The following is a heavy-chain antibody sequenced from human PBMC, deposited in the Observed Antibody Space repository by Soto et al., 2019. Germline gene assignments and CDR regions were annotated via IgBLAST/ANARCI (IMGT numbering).Heavy chain of an antibody. CDR3: ARHYSNEQEFDY. CDR1: GGSISSSSYY. J-gene: IGHJ4*02. CDR2: IYYSEST. V-gene: IGHV4-39*01. Sequence: KPSETLSLTCTVSGGSISSSSYYWGWIRQPPGKGLEWIGSIYYSESTYYNPSLKSRVTISVDTSKNQFSLKLSSVTAAYSAVYYCARHYSNEQEFDYWGQRTLVTVSS. D-gene: IGHD4-4*01.